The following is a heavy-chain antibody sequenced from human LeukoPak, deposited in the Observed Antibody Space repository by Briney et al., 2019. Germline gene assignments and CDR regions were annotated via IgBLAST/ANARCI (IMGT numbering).Heavy chain of an antibody. V-gene: IGHV4-38-2*02. CDR1: GYSISSGYY. D-gene: IGHD2-15*01. CDR2: FYHSGST. Sequence: SETLSLTCTVSGYSISSGYYWGWIRQPPGKGLEWIGSFYHSGSTYYNPSLKSRVTISVDTSKNQFSLKLSSVTAADTAVYYCARLPLLRWFDPWGQGTLVTVSS. J-gene: IGHJ5*02. CDR3: ARLPLLRWFDP.